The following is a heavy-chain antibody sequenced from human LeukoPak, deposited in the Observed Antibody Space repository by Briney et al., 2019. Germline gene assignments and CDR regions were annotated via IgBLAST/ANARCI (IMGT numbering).Heavy chain of an antibody. CDR2: IYYSGST. D-gene: IGHD3-10*01. V-gene: IGHV4-59*01. Sequence: SETLSLTCTVSGGSISSYYWSWIRQPPGKGLEWIGYIYYSGSTNYNPSLKSRVTISVDTSKNHFSLKLSSVTAADTAVYYCARATMIGGVIYSPWFDPWGQGTLVTVSS. J-gene: IGHJ5*02. CDR1: GGSISSYY. CDR3: ARATMIGGVIYSPWFDP.